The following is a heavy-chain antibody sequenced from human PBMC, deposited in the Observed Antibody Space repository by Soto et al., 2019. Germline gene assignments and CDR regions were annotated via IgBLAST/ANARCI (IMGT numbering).Heavy chain of an antibody. CDR1: GGSISSGDYY. CDR2: INHSGST. CDR3: ARGLEGIAAAGTYYGY. J-gene: IGHJ4*02. V-gene: IGHV4-30-4*01. Sequence: PSETLSLTCTVSGGSISSGDYYWSWIRQPPGKGLEWIGYINHSGSTNYNPSLKSRVTISVDTSKNQFSLKLSSVTAADTAVYYCARGLEGIAAAGTYYGYWGQGTLVTVSS. D-gene: IGHD6-13*01.